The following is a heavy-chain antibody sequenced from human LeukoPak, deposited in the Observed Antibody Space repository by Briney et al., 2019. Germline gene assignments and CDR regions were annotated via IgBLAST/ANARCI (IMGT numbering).Heavy chain of an antibody. Sequence: VSVKVSCKASGYTFTSYYMHWVRQAPGQGLEWMGIINPSGGSTSYAQKFQGRVTMTRDTSTSTVYMELSSLRSEDTAVYYCARGGNDFWSGLGLDYWGQGTLVTVSS. CDR2: INPSGGST. D-gene: IGHD3-3*01. CDR1: GYTFTSYY. CDR3: ARGGNDFWSGLGLDY. J-gene: IGHJ4*02. V-gene: IGHV1-46*03.